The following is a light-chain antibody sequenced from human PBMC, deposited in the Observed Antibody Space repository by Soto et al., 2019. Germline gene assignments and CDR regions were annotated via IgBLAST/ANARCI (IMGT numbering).Light chain of an antibody. CDR1: QSVSSN. Sequence: EIVMTQSPATLSVSPGERATLSCRASQSVSSNLAWYQQKPGQAPRLLIYGASTRDTGIPARFSGSGSGTEFTLTISSLQAEDFAVYYCQQYNNWPVTFGPGTKVDIK. CDR2: GAS. V-gene: IGKV3-15*01. CDR3: QQYNNWPVT. J-gene: IGKJ3*01.